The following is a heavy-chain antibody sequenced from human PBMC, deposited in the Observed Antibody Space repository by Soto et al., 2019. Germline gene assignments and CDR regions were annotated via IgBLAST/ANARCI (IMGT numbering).Heavy chain of an antibody. CDR2: ISGGSKSI. V-gene: IGHV3-48*02. Sequence: LRLSCVASGFTFSSHSMNWVRQAPGKGLEWVSYISGGSKSIYYADSVKGRFTISRDNAKNSLYLEMNSLRDEDTAVYSCVRDSRRGYGMDVWGPGTTVTVSS. D-gene: IGHD3-10*01. CDR3: VRDSRRGYGMDV. CDR1: GFTFSSHS. J-gene: IGHJ6*02.